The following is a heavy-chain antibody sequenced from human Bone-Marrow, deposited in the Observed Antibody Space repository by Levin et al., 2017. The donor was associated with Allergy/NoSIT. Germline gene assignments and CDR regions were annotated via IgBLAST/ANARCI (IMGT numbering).Heavy chain of an antibody. D-gene: IGHD3-22*01. V-gene: IGHV1-18*01. CDR2: ISAYNGNT. CDR1: GYTFTRYG. Sequence: PAASVKVSCKASGYTFTRYGISWVRQAPGQGLEWMGWISAYNGNTNYAQKLQGRVTMTTDTSTTTAYMELRSLRSDDTAVYYCARDIYYDTSGRVDYYYGMDVWGQGTTVTVSS. CDR3: ARDIYYDTSGRVDYYYGMDV. J-gene: IGHJ6*02.